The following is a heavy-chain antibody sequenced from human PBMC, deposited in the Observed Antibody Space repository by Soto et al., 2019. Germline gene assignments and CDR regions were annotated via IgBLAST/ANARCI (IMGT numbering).Heavy chain of an antibody. J-gene: IGHJ3*02. Sequence: QITLKESGPTLVKPTQTLTLTCTFSGFSLSTSGVGVGWIRQPPGKALEWLAHIYWDDDKRYSPSLKSRLTITKDTSKNQVVLTMTNMDAVDTATYYCAHTYDLWSCYYNGGLCDVFDIRGQGTMVTVSS. D-gene: IGHD3-3*01. CDR1: GFSLSTSGVG. CDR2: IYWDDDK. CDR3: AHTYDLWSCYYNGGLCDVFDI. V-gene: IGHV2-5*02.